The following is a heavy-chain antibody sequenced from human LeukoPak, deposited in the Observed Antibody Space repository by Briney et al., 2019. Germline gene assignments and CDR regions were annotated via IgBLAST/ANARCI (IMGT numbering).Heavy chain of an antibody. J-gene: IGHJ4*02. CDR2: IGGSGIGT. CDR3: AKDRLPGYYDSSGCPAY. Sequence: GGSLRLSCAASRSMSWVRQAPGKGLEWVSAIGGSGIGTYYADSVQGRFTISRDNSRNTLYLRMNSLRAEDTAVYYCAKDRLPGYYDSSGCPAYWGQGTLVTVSS. D-gene: IGHD3-22*01. V-gene: IGHV3-23*01. CDR1: RS.